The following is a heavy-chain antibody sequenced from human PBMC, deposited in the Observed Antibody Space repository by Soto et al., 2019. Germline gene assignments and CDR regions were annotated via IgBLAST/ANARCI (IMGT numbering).Heavy chain of an antibody. CDR1: GVSVSTNTQY. V-gene: IGHV4-39*01. CDR3: ARHAAYDSVWGKSDGSDY. J-gene: IGHJ4*02. CDR2: IYYGGRT. Sequence: SETLSLTCTVSGVSVSTNTQYWGWIRQSPGKGLEWIGSIYYGGRTYYNPSLQSRVTISVDTSKNQFSLHLSSVTAADTAVYYCARHAAYDSVWGKSDGSDYWGQGTLVTVS. D-gene: IGHD3-16*01.